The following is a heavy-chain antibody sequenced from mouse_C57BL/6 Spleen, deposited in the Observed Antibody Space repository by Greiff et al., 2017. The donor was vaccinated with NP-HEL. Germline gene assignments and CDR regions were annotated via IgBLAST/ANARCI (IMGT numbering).Heavy chain of an antibody. J-gene: IGHJ4*01. D-gene: IGHD1-1*01. Sequence: QVQLQQPGAELVKPGASVKLSCKASGYTFTSYWMQWVKQRPGQGLEWIGEIDPSDSYTNYNQKFKGKATLTVDTSSSTAYMQLNSMTSEDSAVYYCARKGYGSRDAMDYWGQGTSVTVSS. CDR3: ARKGYGSRDAMDY. V-gene: IGHV1-50*01. CDR1: GYTFTSYW. CDR2: IDPSDSYT.